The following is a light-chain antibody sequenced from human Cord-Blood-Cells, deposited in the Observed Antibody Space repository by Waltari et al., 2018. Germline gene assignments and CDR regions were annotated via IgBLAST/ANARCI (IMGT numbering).Light chain of an antibody. CDR1: SSDVGGYNS. CDR3: SSYAGSNNLV. J-gene: IGLJ2*01. V-gene: IGLV2-8*01. CDR2: EVS. Sequence: QSALTQPPSASGSPGQSVTISCTRTSSDVGGYNSVSWYQQHPGKAPKLMIYEVSKRPSGVPDRFSGSKAGNTASLTVSGLQAEDEADYYGSSYAGSNNLVFGGGTKLTVL.